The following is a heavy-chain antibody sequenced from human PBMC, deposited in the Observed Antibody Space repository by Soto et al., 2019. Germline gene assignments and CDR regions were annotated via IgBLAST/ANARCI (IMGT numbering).Heavy chain of an antibody. J-gene: IGHJ4*02. Sequence: VGSLRLSCAASGFTFSSYGMHWVRQAPGKGLEWVAVISYDGSNKYYADSVKGRFTISRDNSKNTLYLQMNSLRAEDTAVYYCAKDANSGSFFDYWGQGTLVTVSS. CDR2: ISYDGSNK. D-gene: IGHD1-26*01. CDR3: AKDANSGSFFDY. CDR1: GFTFSSYG. V-gene: IGHV3-30*18.